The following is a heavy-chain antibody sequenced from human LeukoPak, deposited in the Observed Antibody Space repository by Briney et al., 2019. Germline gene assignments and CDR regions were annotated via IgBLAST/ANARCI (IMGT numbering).Heavy chain of an antibody. J-gene: IGHJ5*02. V-gene: IGHV1-2*02. CDR1: GYTFTGYY. CDR2: INPNSGGT. CDR3: ARDLSGSPEDNWFDP. Sequence: ASVKVSCKASGYTFTGYYMHWVRQAPGQGLEWMGWINPNSGGTNYAQKFQGRVTMTRDTSISTAYMELSRLRSDDTAVYYRARDLSGSPEDNWFDPWGQGTLVTVSS. D-gene: IGHD1-26*01.